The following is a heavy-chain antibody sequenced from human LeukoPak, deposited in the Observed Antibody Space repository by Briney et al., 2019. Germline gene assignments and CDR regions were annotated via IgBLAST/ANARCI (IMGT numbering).Heavy chain of an antibody. CDR3: ARDFQRGYSGYNIFDD. D-gene: IGHD5-12*01. J-gene: IGHJ4*02. CDR2: ISSSSSYI. Sequence: GGSLRLSCAASGFTFSSYSMNWVRQAPGKGLEWVSSISSSSSYIYYADSVKGRFTISRDNAKNSLYLQMNSLRAEDTAVYYCARDFQRGYSGYNIFDDWGQGTLVTVSS. V-gene: IGHV3-21*01. CDR1: GFTFSSYS.